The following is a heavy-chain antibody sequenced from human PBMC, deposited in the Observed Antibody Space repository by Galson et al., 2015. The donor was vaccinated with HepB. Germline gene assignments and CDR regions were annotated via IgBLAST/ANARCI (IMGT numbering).Heavy chain of an antibody. V-gene: IGHV3-23*01. CDR3: AKDRVLYYDFSAGANDY. CDR1: GFTFSSYA. J-gene: IGHJ4*02. CDR2: ISFGGGST. Sequence: SLRLSCAASGFTFSSYAMSWVRQAPGKGLEWVSAISFGGGSTYYADSVKGRFTISRDKSKNTLYLQMNSLRAEDTAIYYCAKDRVLYYDFSAGANDYWGQGTLVTVSS. D-gene: IGHD3-3*01.